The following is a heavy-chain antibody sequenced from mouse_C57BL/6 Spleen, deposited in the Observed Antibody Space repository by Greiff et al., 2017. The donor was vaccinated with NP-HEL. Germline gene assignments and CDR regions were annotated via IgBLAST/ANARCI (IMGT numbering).Heavy chain of an antibody. J-gene: IGHJ2*01. CDR3: ARGGGMVTTDY. CDR2: IDPSDSET. Sequence: QVQLKQPGAELVRPGSSVKLSCKASGYTFTSYWMHWVKQRPIQGLEWIGNIDPSDSETHYNQKFKDKATLTVDKSSSTAYMQLSSLTSEDSAVYYCARGGGMVTTDYWGQGTTLTVSS. V-gene: IGHV1-52*01. CDR1: GYTFTSYW. D-gene: IGHD2-2*01.